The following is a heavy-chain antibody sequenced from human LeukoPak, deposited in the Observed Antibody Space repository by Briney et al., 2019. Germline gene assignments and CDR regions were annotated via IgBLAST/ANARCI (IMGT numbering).Heavy chain of an antibody. J-gene: IGHJ4*02. CDR1: GYTFTRYG. CDR3: ARDFFHGHCAGLSCFLLDY. V-gene: IGHV1-18*01. CDR2: ISANNGDT. D-gene: IGHD2-15*01. Sequence: GASVKVSCKASGYTFTRYGISWVRQTPGQGLEWMGWISANNGDTNSAQKFQDRVTMTTDTSTSIAYMELRSLRSDDTAVYYCARDFFHGHCAGLSCFLLDYWGQGSLVTVSS.